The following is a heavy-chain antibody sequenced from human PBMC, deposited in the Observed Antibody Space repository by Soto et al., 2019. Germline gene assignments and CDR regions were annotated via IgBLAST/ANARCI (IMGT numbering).Heavy chain of an antibody. D-gene: IGHD6-13*01. J-gene: IGHJ5*02. V-gene: IGHV3-23*01. CDR3: ARHPERIAQIGWFDP. CDR2: ISGSGGST. CDR1: GFTFSSYA. Sequence: PGGSLRLSCAASGFTFSSYAMSWVRQAPGKGLEWVSVISGSGGSTDYADSVKGRFTISRDNAKNSLYLQMNSLRAEDTAVYYCARHPERIAQIGWFDPWGQGTLVTVSS.